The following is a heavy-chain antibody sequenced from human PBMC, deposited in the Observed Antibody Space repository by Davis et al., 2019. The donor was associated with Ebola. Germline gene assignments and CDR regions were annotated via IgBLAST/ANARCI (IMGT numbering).Heavy chain of an antibody. CDR3: ARPIPWFDP. CDR1: GYSISSGYY. J-gene: IGHJ5*02. CDR2: IYHSGST. D-gene: IGHD2-21*01. V-gene: IGHV4-38-2*02. Sequence: MPSETLSLTCTVSGYSISSGYYWGWIRQPPGKGLEWIGSIYHSGSTYYNPSLKSRVTISVDTSKNQFSLKLSSVTAADTAVYYCARPIPWFDPWGQGTLVTVSS.